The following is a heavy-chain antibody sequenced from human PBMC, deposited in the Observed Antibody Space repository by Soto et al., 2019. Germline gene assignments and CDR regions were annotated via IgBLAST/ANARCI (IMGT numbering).Heavy chain of an antibody. Sequence: ESGGGVVQPGRSLRLSCAASGFTFSSYGMHWVRQAPGKGLEWVAVISYDGSNKYYADSVKGRFTISRDNSKNTLYLQMNSLRAEDTAVYYCAEGDSAEGDSPWAFDIWGQGTMVTVSS. V-gene: IGHV3-30*18. CDR1: GFTFSSYG. J-gene: IGHJ3*02. CDR3: AEGDSAEGDSPWAFDI. D-gene: IGHD2-21*02. CDR2: ISYDGSNK.